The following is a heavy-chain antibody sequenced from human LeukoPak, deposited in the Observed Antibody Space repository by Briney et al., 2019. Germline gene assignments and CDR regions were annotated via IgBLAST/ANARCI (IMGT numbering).Heavy chain of an antibody. Sequence: SETLSRTCTVSGYSISGGYYWRWIRQPPGKGLEWIGSIYHSGSTDYNPSLRSPVTTSGDTSKNQFSLRLGSVTAADTAVYYCARDRITMVRGVIPFDPWGQGTLVTVSS. CDR2: IYHSGST. D-gene: IGHD3-10*01. J-gene: IGHJ5*02. CDR3: ARDRITMVRGVIPFDP. V-gene: IGHV4-38-2*02. CDR1: GYSISGGYY.